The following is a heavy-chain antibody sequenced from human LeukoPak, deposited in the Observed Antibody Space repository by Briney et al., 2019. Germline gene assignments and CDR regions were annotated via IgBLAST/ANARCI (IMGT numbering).Heavy chain of an antibody. CDR1: GGSISSGGYY. V-gene: IGHV4-31*03. CDR3: ARGGYNWNYFDY. CDR2: IYYSGST. Sequence: SQTLSLTCTVSGGSISSGGYYWSWIRQHPGKGLEWIGYIYYSGSTYYNPSLKSRVTISVDTSKNQFSLKLSSVTAADTAVYYCARGGYNWNYFDYWGQGTLVTVSS. D-gene: IGHD1-20*01. J-gene: IGHJ4*02.